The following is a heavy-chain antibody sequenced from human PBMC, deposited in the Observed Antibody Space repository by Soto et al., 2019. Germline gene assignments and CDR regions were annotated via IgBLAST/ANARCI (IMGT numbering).Heavy chain of an antibody. V-gene: IGHV4-39*01. CDR2: IYYSGST. J-gene: IGHJ6*02. CDR1: GGSISSSSYY. D-gene: IGHD3-10*01. Sequence: PSETLSLTCTVSGGSISSSSYYWGWIRQPPGKGLEWIGSIYYSGSTYYNPSLKSRVTISVDTSKNQFSLKLSSVTAADTAVYYCASPEVRGVPNYYYYGMDVWGQGTTVTVSS. CDR3: ASPEVRGVPNYYYYGMDV.